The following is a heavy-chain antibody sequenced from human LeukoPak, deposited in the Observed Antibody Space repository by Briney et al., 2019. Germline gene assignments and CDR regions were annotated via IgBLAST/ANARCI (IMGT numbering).Heavy chain of an antibody. D-gene: IGHD3-10*01. J-gene: IGHJ4*02. Sequence: SETLSLTCTVSGGSISSYYWSWIRQPPGKGLEWIGYIYYSGSTNYNPSLKSRVTISVDTSKNQFSLKLSSVTAADTAVYYCARDRGYYYGSGSADYFDYWGQGTLVTVSS. CDR3: ARDRGYYYGSGSADYFDY. V-gene: IGHV4-59*01. CDR1: GGSISSYY. CDR2: IYYSGST.